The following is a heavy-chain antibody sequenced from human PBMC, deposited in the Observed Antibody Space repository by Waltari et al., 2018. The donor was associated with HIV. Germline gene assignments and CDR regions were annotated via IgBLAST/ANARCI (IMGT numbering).Heavy chain of an antibody. CDR2: INPDGSEK. CDR3: TKGTTADY. CDR1: GFTLSVYW. J-gene: IGHJ4*02. D-gene: IGHD1-1*01. V-gene: IGHV3-7*01. Sequence: VQLMESGGGLVQPGGSLRLSCTASGFTLSVYWMTWVRQTPGKGIEWVAKINPDGSEKNFLESSKGRFTISRDNAKNSLYLQMSSLSVDDSGIYYCTKGTTADYWGQGALVTVS.